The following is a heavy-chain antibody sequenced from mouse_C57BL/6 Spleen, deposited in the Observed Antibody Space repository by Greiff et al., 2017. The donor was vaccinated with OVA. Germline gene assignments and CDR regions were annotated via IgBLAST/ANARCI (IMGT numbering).Heavy chain of an antibody. CDR3: AREDLGIFDY. D-gene: IGHD4-1*01. CDR1: GYTFTSYW. CDR2: IHPNSGST. J-gene: IGHJ2*01. V-gene: IGHV1-64*01. Sequence: QVQLKQPGAELVKPGASVKLSCKASGYTFTSYWMHWVKQRPGQGLEWIGMIHPNSGSTNYNEKFKSKATLTVDKSSSTAYMQLSSLTSEDSAVYYCAREDLGIFDYWGQGTTLTVSS.